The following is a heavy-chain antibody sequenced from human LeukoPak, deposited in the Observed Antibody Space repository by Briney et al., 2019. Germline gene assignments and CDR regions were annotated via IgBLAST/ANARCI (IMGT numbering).Heavy chain of an antibody. Sequence: SETLSLTCGVSGGSISNTNWWTWVRQPPGKGLEWIGEVNLQGSTNYNPSLKSRVAISVDKSENHISLKLTSVTAANTAVYYCARGDYSGYYFDYWGQGTLVTVSS. CDR2: VNLQGST. J-gene: IGHJ4*02. V-gene: IGHV4-4*02. CDR3: ARGDYSGYYFDY. CDR1: GGSISNTNW. D-gene: IGHD3-10*01.